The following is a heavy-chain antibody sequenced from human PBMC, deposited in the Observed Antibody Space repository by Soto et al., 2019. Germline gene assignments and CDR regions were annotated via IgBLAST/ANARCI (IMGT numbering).Heavy chain of an antibody. J-gene: IGHJ4*02. CDR1: GFTFKNYV. V-gene: IGHV3-23*01. CDR2: VSGSATST. Sequence: EVQLLEFGGGLEQPGVSLRLSCEASGFTFKNYVMSWVRQAPGKGLEWVSAVSGSATSTYYADSVRGRFTISRDNSKNTLYLQMSSLRAEDTGIYYCVRETPPALEWISHSLLDDWGQGTLVTVSS. CDR3: VRETPPALEWISHSLLDD. D-gene: IGHD3-3*01.